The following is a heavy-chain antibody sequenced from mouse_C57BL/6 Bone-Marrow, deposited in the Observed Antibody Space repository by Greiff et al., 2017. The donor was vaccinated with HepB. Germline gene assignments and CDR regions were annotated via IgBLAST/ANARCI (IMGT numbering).Heavy chain of an antibody. CDR1: GFNIKDDY. CDR3: TGDYDYGAWFAY. CDR2: IDPENGDT. V-gene: IGHV14-4*01. J-gene: IGHJ3*01. Sequence: DVKLVESGAELVRPGASVKLSCTASGFNIKDDYMHWVKQRPEQGLEWIGWIDPENGDTEYASKFQGKATITADTSSNTAYLQLSSLTSEDTAVYYCTGDYDYGAWFAYWGQGTLVTVSA. D-gene: IGHD2-4*01.